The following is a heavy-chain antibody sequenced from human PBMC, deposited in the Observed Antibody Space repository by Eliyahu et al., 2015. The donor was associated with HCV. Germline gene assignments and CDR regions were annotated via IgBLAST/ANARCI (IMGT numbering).Heavy chain of an antibody. CDR3: ARLYRWYGGSSGYYYGMDV. V-gene: IGHV4-34*01. CDR2: INHSGST. J-gene: IGHJ6*02. Sequence: EINHSGSTNYNPSLKSRVTISVDTSKNQFSLKLSSVTAADTAVYYCARLYRWYGGSSGYYYGMDVWGQGTTVTVSS. D-gene: IGHD6-13*01.